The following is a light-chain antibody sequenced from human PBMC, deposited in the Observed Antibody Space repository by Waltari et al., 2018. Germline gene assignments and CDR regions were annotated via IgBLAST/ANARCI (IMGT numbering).Light chain of an antibody. CDR1: DSDVGAYDF. CDR2: EVS. V-gene: IGLV2-14*01. CDR3: SSYTTSSAPGV. Sequence: QSALTQPASVSGSPGQSLTISCSGTDSDVGAYDFVSGYQQHPGKAPHLIIYEVSNRPSGISNRFSASKSGNTASLTISGLQAEDEADYYCSSYTTSSAPGVFGTGTRVTVL. J-gene: IGLJ1*01.